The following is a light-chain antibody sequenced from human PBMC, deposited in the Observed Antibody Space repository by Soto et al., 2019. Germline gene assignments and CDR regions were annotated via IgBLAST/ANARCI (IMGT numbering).Light chain of an antibody. J-gene: IGLJ2*01. CDR1: SGHSNYA. CDR3: QTWGTGTVI. CDR2: LNSDGSH. V-gene: IGLV4-69*01. Sequence: QPVLTQSPSASASLGASVKLTCVLSSGHSNYAVAWHQQQPEKGPRYLMRLNSDGSHNRGDGIPDRFSGSGSGTERYLTISRLQSEDEADYYCQTWGTGTVIFGGGTKVTVL.